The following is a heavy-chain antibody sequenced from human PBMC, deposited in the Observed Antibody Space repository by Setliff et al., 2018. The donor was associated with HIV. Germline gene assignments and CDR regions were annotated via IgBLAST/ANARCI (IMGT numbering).Heavy chain of an antibody. CDR1: GGTFSNSA. V-gene: IGHV1-69*13. D-gene: IGHD6-19*01. Sequence: GASVKVSCKTSGGTFSNSAINWVRQAPGQGLEWMGGIIPMYGTPQYAQKFQGRVTIIADESTSTAYMELSSLTPGDTAVYYCARESGNGWNSDYWGQGTLVTVSS. CDR3: ARESGNGWNSDY. CDR2: IIPMYGTP. J-gene: IGHJ4*02.